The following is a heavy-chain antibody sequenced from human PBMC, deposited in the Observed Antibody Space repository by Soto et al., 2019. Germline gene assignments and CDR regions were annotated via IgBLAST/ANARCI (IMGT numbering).Heavy chain of an antibody. CDR3: ARSGKDSSSWYYREYYYYGMDV. V-gene: IGHV3-7*03. D-gene: IGHD6-13*01. J-gene: IGHJ6*02. Sequence: GGSLRLSCAASGFTFSSYWMSWVRQAPGKGLEWVANIKQDGSEKYYVDSVKGRFTISRDNAKNSLYLQMNSLRAEDTAVYYCARSGKDSSSWYYREYYYYGMDVWGQGTTVTVSS. CDR1: GFTFSSYW. CDR2: IKQDGSEK.